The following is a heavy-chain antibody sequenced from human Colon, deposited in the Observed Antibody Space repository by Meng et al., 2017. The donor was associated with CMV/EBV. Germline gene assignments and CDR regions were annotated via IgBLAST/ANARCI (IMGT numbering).Heavy chain of an antibody. V-gene: IGHV3-21*01. CDR1: GFTFSSYS. J-gene: IGHJ4*02. CDR2: ISSSSSYI. D-gene: IGHD1-1*01. CDR3: ARRLRNDPAADY. Sequence: GESLKISCAASGFTFSSYSMNWVRQAPGKGLEWVSSISSSSSYIYYADSVKGRFTISRDNAKNSLYLQMNSLRAEDTAVYYCARRLRNDPAADYGGQGTLVTVSS.